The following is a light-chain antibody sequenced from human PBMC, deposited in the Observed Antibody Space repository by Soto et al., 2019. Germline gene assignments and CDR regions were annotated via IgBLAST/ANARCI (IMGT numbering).Light chain of an antibody. CDR3: QQSYSTPYT. V-gene: IGKV1-39*01. CDR2: AAS. CDR1: QSISSY. Sequence: DIQMTQSPSSLSASVGDRVTITCRTSQSISSYLNWYQQKPGKAPKFLIYAASSLQSGVPSRFSGSGSGTDFTLTISSLQPEDFATYYSQQSYSTPYTFGQGTKLEIK. J-gene: IGKJ2*01.